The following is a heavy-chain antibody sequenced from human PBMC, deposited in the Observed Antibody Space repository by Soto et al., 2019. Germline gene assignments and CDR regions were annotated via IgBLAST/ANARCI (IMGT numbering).Heavy chain of an antibody. V-gene: IGHV1-18*01. D-gene: IGHD2-15*01. CDR2: ISAYHGNP. CDR3: ARGPEMTPLHY. CDR1: GYTFNGYA. J-gene: IGHJ4*02. Sequence: QVQLVKSGDEVKKPGASVKVSCKASGYTFNGYAITWVREPPAQGLEGMGWISAYHGNPNYAQQLQGRGTMTEDTSSNTAYMQLTRLRSGDTAVYYFARGPEMTPLHYWGQGTLVTVSS.